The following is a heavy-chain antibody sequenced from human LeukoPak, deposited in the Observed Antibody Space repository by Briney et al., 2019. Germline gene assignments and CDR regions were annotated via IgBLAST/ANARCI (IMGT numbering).Heavy chain of an antibody. CDR3: ARALMVVTNLWGVFDY. Sequence: GGSLRLSCAASGFSFTNYALSWVRQAPGKGLEWVSGISGSGGSTYHADSVKGRFTISRDTTKNTLYLQMNSLRAEDTAVSYCARALMVVTNLWGVFDYWGQGTLVTVSS. V-gene: IGHV3-23*01. CDR1: GFSFTNYA. D-gene: IGHD3-22*01. J-gene: IGHJ4*02. CDR2: ISGSGGST.